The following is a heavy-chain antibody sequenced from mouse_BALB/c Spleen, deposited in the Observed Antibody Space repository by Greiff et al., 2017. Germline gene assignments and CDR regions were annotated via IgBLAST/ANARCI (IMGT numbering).Heavy chain of an antibody. CDR3: ARYGDYAMDY. D-gene: IGHD1-1*01. J-gene: IGHJ4*01. CDR1: GFTFTDYY. Sequence: EVKLVESGGGLVQPGGSLRLSCATSGFTFTDYYMSWVRQPPGKALEWLGFIRNKANGYTTEYSASVKGRFTISRDNSQSILYLQMNTLRAEDSATYYCARYGDYAMDYWGQGTSVTVSS. V-gene: IGHV7-3*02. CDR2: IRNKANGYTT.